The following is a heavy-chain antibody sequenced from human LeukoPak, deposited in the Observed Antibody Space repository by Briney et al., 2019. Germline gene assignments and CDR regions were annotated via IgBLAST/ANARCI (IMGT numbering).Heavy chain of an antibody. Sequence: SETLSLTCTVSGGSISSSSYYWGWIRQPPGKGLEWIGSIYYSGSTYYNPSLKSRVTISVDTSKNQFPLKLSSVTAADTAVYYCARLPLYCSSTSCYPPHWYFDLWGRGTLVTVSS. J-gene: IGHJ2*01. CDR1: GGSISSSSYY. CDR3: ARLPLYCSSTSCYPPHWYFDL. D-gene: IGHD2-2*01. V-gene: IGHV4-39*01. CDR2: IYYSGST.